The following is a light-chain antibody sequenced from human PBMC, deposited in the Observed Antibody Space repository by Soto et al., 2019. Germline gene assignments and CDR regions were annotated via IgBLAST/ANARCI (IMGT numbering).Light chain of an antibody. V-gene: IGLV1-51*02. Sequence: QSVLTQPPSGSAAPGQEVTISCSGSSSNIGNNYVSWYQQLPGTAPKLLIYESNKRPSGIPDRFSGSKSGTSATLGITGLQTGDEADYYCGTWDSSLSAVVFGGGTKVTVL. CDR2: ESN. J-gene: IGLJ2*01. CDR1: SSNIGNNY. CDR3: GTWDSSLSAVV.